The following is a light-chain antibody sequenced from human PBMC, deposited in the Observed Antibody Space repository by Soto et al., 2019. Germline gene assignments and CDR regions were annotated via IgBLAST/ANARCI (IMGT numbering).Light chain of an antibody. J-gene: IGLJ2*01. Sequence: QSVLTQPPSVSAAPGQKVTISCSGSSSNIGNNYVSWYQQLPGTAPKLLIYDNNERPLGIPDRFSGSKSGTSATLGITGLQTGDEADYYCGTWDSSLSAGVFGGGTKLTVL. CDR2: DNN. CDR1: SSNIGNNY. V-gene: IGLV1-51*01. CDR3: GTWDSSLSAGV.